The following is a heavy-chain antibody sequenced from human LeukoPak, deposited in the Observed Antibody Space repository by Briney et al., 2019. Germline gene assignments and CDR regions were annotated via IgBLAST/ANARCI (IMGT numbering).Heavy chain of an antibody. J-gene: IGHJ6*04. V-gene: IGHV3-30-3*01. Sequence: GGSLRLSCAASGFTFSSYAMHWVRQAPGKGLEWVAVISYDGSNKYYADSVKGRFTISRDNSKNTLYLQMNSLRAEDTAVYYCAKDRFRTTGTSSMDVWGKGTTVTVSS. CDR2: ISYDGSNK. CDR3: AKDRFRTTGTSSMDV. CDR1: GFTFSSYA. D-gene: IGHD1-1*01.